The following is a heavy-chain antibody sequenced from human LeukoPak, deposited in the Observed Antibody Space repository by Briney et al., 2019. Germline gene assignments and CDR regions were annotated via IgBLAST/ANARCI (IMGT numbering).Heavy chain of an antibody. V-gene: IGHV3-23*01. CDR3: ATPPTVTRNY. J-gene: IGHJ4*02. CDR1: GFTFSSYW. D-gene: IGHD4-17*01. Sequence: GGSLRLSCAASGFTFSSYWMNWVRQAPGKGLEWVSSISGSGGRTYHADSVKGRFTISRDNSKNTLYLQMNSLRAEDTAVYYCATPPTVTRNYWGQGILVTVSS. CDR2: ISGSGGRT.